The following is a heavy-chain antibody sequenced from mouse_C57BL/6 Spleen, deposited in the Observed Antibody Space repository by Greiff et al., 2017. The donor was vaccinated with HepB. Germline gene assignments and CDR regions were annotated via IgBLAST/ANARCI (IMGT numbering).Heavy chain of an antibody. Sequence: EVQRVESGEGLVKPGGSLKLSCAASGFTFSSYAMSWVRQTPEKRLEWVAYISSGGDYIYYADTVKGRFTISRDNARNTLYLQMSSLKSEDTAMYYCTRDLGSSQYAMDYWGQGTSVTVSS. CDR3: TRDLGSSQYAMDY. J-gene: IGHJ4*01. CDR1: GFTFSSYA. D-gene: IGHD1-1*01. CDR2: ISSGGDYI. V-gene: IGHV5-9-1*02.